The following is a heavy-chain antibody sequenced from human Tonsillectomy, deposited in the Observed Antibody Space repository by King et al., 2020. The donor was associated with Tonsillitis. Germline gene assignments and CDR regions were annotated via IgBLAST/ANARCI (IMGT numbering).Heavy chain of an antibody. J-gene: IGHJ1*01. CDR1: GFTFSSNC. V-gene: IGHV3-7*01. CDR2: INQDVTGK. Sequence: VQLVESGGGLVQPGGSLSLSCAASGFTFSSNCMSWVRKAPGKGLEWVANINQDVTGKYYVDSVEGRFTISRDNAKNSLYLQMNSLRAEDTAVYYCARVSSSWPNFQHWGQGALVTVSS. CDR3: ARVSSSWPNFQH. D-gene: IGHD6-13*01.